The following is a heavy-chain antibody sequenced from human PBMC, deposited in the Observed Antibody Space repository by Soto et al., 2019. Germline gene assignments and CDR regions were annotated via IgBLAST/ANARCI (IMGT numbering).Heavy chain of an antibody. D-gene: IGHD3-16*01. Sequence: QVQLVQSGPEVKEPGASVKVSCKSSGYGFTTRAVNWVRQAPGYGLEWMGWVKPANGNTRYSQKLQGRLSITRDSSAKTIYLEPTALIFEDTAIYFCARAGEPPNVSEHFFYALDVWGQGTTVIDS. J-gene: IGHJ6*02. CDR3: ARAGEPPNVSEHFFYALDV. CDR2: VKPANGNT. CDR1: GYGFTTRA. V-gene: IGHV1-3*01.